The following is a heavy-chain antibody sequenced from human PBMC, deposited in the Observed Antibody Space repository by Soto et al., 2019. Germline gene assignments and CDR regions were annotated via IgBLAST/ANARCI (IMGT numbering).Heavy chain of an antibody. J-gene: IGHJ4*02. CDR2: ISDSGST. CDR1: GFSFNNYA. V-gene: IGHV3-23*01. CDR3: AKDVGGHYCTPTSCLYFFHS. Sequence: EVQLLESGGGLVQPGGSLRLSCAASGFSFNNYAMNWVRQAPGQGLEWVSTISDSGSTYYADSVKGRFTISRDNSKNTLYLQMKSLRAEETAVYFCAKDVGGHYCTPTSCLYFFHSWGRGTLVTVSS. D-gene: IGHD2-2*01.